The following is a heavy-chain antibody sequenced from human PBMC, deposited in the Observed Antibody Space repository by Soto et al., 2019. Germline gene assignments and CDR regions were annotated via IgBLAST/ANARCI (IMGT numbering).Heavy chain of an antibody. CDR3: AKDQEQWLVSPVHY. J-gene: IGHJ4*02. V-gene: IGHV3-30*18. D-gene: IGHD6-19*01. Sequence: FLRLSCAASGFTFSSYGMHWVRQAPGKGLEWVAVISYDGSNKYYADSVKGRFTISRDNSKNTLYLQMNSLRAEDTAVYYCAKDQEQWLVSPVHYWGQGTLVTVSS. CDR2: ISYDGSNK. CDR1: GFTFSSYG.